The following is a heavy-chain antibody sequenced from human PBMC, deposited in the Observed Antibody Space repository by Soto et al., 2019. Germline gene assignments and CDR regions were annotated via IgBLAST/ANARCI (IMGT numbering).Heavy chain of an antibody. CDR3: ARDPGLAAPGSAIDF. J-gene: IGHJ4*02. CDR2: VWKDGSPQ. D-gene: IGHD6-13*01. Sequence: QVQLVESGGGVVQPGRSLRLSCAVSGFTLSAYAMHWVRQAPGEGLEWVAVVWKDGSPQHYADSVKGRFTIYRDASSSTLFLQMDSLRVDDTALYYCARDPGLAAPGSAIDFWGRGTLVTVSS. CDR1: GFTLSAYA. V-gene: IGHV3-33*01.